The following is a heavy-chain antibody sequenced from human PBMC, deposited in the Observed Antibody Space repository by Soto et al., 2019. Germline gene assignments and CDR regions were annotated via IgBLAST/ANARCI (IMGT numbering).Heavy chain of an antibody. V-gene: IGHV3-48*03. D-gene: IGHD5-12*01. CDR2: ISSSGKTI. CDR3: ERDKEKSSGYDLGIDY. CDR1: GFTFSNYE. J-gene: IGHJ4*02. Sequence: PGGSLRLSCAASGFTFSNYEMNWVRQAPGKGLEWISYISSSGKTISYADSVKGRFTISRDNAKNSLYLQMNSLRAEDTAVYYCERDKEKSSGYDLGIDYWGQGTLVTVSS.